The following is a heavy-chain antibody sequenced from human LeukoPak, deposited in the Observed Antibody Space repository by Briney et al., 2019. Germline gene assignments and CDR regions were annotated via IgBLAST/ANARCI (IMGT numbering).Heavy chain of an antibody. Sequence: SETLSLTCAVYGGSFSGYYWSWIRQPPGKGLEWIGEINHSGSTNYNPSLKSRVTISVDTSKNQFSLKLSSVTAADTAVYYCARTRGSGNYNWFDPWGQGTLVTVSS. J-gene: IGHJ5*02. D-gene: IGHD3-10*01. CDR3: ARTRGSGNYNWFDP. CDR1: GGSFSGYY. V-gene: IGHV4-34*01. CDR2: INHSGST.